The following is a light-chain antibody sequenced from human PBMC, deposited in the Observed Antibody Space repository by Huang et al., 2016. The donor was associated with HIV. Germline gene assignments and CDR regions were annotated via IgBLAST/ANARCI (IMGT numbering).Light chain of an antibody. Sequence: DIQMTQSPSSLSASVGDRVTITCRASQGIANYVAWYQQKPGKVPKLLIYAASTFQSGVPSRVSGSGSGTDFTLTISSLQPEDVATYYCQKYHSAPFTFGPGTKVDIK. CDR1: QGIANY. V-gene: IGKV1-27*01. CDR3: QKYHSAPFT. J-gene: IGKJ3*01. CDR2: AAS.